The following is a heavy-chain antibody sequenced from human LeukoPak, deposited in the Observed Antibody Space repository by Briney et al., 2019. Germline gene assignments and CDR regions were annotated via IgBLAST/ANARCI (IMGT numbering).Heavy chain of an antibody. J-gene: IGHJ3*02. CDR2: IKQDGSEK. Sequence: GGSLRLSCAASGFMLSSYWMSWVRQAPGKGLEWVANIKQDGSEKYYVDSVKGRFTISRDNSKNTLYLQMNSLRAEDTAVYYCARDQEGDPGGAFDIWGQGTMVTVSS. CDR1: GFMLSSYW. V-gene: IGHV3-7*01. D-gene: IGHD3-16*01. CDR3: ARDQEGDPGGAFDI.